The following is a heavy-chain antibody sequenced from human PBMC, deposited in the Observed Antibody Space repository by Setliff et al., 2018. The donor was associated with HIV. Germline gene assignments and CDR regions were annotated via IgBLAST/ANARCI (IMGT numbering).Heavy chain of an antibody. CDR3: ARSPPTTFWSGYTYYYYMDV. J-gene: IGHJ6*03. D-gene: IGHD3-3*01. V-gene: IGHV4-59*01. CDR2: SYIYNSGST. CDR1: GGSFSGYY. Sequence: PSETLSLTCSVSGGSFSGYYWSWIRQPPGKGLEWIGYSYIYNSGSTNYNPSLTSRVTISVDTSKNQFSLKLNSVTAADTAVYYCARSPPTTFWSGYTYYYYMDVWGKGTTVTVSS.